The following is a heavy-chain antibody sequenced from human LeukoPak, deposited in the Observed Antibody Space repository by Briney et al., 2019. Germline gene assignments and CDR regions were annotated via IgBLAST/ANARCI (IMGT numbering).Heavy chain of an antibody. D-gene: IGHD2-2*01. J-gene: IGHJ5*02. CDR2: ISGSGGST. Sequence: LAGGSLRLSCAASGFTFSSFAMSWVRQAPGKGLEWVSSISGSGGSTYYADSVKGRFTISRDNSKNTLYVQMNSLRAEDTAVYYCAKDRLYQLLDHWGQGTLVTVSS. CDR1: GFTFSSFA. V-gene: IGHV3-23*01. CDR3: AKDRLYQLLDH.